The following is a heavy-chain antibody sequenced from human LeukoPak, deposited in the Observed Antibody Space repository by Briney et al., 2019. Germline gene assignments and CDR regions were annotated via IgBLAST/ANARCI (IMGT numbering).Heavy chain of an antibody. CDR1: GYSISSGYF. Sequence: PSETLSLTCTVSGYSISSGYFWGWIRQPPGKGLEWIGEINHSGSTNYNPSLKSRVTISVDTSKNQFSLKLSSVTAADTAVYYCARHLGATWNWFDPWGQGTLVTVSS. V-gene: IGHV4-38-2*02. J-gene: IGHJ5*02. CDR3: ARHLGATWNWFDP. D-gene: IGHD1-26*01. CDR2: INHSGST.